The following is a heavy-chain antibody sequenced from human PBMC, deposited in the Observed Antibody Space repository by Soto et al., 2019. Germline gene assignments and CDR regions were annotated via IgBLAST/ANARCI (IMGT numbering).Heavy chain of an antibody. CDR2: TNNDGSVT. CDR3: TRDIGGASST. Sequence: EVQLVESGGGLVQPGGSLRLSCAASGFTFSGFWMHWVRQAPGKGLVWVSRTNNDGSVTDYADSVKGRFTISRDNAENTLSLQMNSLRAEDAAVYYCTRDIGGASSTWGQGTLVTVSS. D-gene: IGHD1-26*01. V-gene: IGHV3-74*01. CDR1: GFTFSGFW. J-gene: IGHJ5*02.